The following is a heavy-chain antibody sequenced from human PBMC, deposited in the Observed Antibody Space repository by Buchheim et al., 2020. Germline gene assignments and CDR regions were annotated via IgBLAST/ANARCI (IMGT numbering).Heavy chain of an antibody. Sequence: EVQLLDSGGGLVQPGGSLRLSCATSGFSFSSYAVSWVRQAPGKRLEWVSSISASGDSTYHADSVKGRFTLSRDHSTNTVFLQMNSLRAEDTAVYYCVKGTLPYCSGGICYPLDYWGQGTL. V-gene: IGHV3-23*01. J-gene: IGHJ4*02. CDR3: VKGTLPYCSGGICYPLDY. CDR1: GFSFSSYA. D-gene: IGHD2-15*01. CDR2: ISASGDST.